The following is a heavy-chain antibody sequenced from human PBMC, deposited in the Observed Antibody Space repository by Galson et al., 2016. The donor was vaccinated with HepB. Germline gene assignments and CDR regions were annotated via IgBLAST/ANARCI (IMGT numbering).Heavy chain of an antibody. Sequence: SVKVSCKASGYTFSDYYIHWIRQAPGQGLEWMGWMNPNNGVTNYVEKLQGRVTMTRDTSITTAHMELKRLKYDYTAVYYCARVGRLGVPDYWGQGTLVTVSS. D-gene: IGHD3-16*01. V-gene: IGHV1-2*02. J-gene: IGHJ4*02. CDR1: GYTFSDYY. CDR3: ARVGRLGVPDY. CDR2: MNPNNGVT.